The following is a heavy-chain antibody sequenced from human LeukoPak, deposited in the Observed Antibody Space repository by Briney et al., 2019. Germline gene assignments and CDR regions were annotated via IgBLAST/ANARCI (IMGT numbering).Heavy chain of an antibody. D-gene: IGHD3-22*01. Sequence: PGGSLRLSCSASGFTFSSYAMHWVRQAPGKGLEYVSAISSNGGSTYYADPVKGRFTISRDNSKNTLYLQMNSLRAEDTAVYYCAKPNTYYYDSSGYYYFDYWGQGTLVTVSS. CDR1: GFTFSSYA. CDR3: AKPNTYYYDSSGYYYFDY. J-gene: IGHJ4*02. V-gene: IGHV3-64*04. CDR2: ISSNGGST.